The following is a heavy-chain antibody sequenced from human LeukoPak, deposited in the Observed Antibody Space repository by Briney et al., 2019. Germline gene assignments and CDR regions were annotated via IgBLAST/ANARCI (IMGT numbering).Heavy chain of an antibody. V-gene: IGHV4-39*07. CDR3: ARDRVGIAARKSFDY. Sequence: SETLSLTCTVSGGSISSSSYYWGWIRQPPGKGLEWIGSIYYSGSTYYNPSLKSRVTISVDTSKNQFSLKLSSVTAADTAVYYCARDRVGIAARKSFDYWGQGTLVTVSS. CDR2: IYYSGST. J-gene: IGHJ4*02. CDR1: GGSISSSSYY. D-gene: IGHD6-6*01.